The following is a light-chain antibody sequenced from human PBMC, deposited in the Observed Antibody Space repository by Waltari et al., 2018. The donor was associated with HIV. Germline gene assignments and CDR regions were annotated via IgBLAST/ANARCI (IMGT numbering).Light chain of an antibody. J-gene: IGLJ3*02. Sequence: QSALTQPPSASGSPGPSVTISCTGTSSDVGGYNYVSWYQHPPDKAPKLMIYEVSRRPSGVPHRFSASTSGSTASLTVSGLQAEDEADYYCSSYAGSNNRWVFGGGTKLTAL. CDR1: SSDVGGYNY. CDR2: EVS. V-gene: IGLV2-8*01. CDR3: SSYAGSNNRWV.